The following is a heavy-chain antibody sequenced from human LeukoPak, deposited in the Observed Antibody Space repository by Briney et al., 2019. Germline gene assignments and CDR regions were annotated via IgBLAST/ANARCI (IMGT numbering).Heavy chain of an antibody. CDR1: GFSLRTSGVG. Sequence: SGPTLVHPTPTLTLTCTFSGFSLRTSGVGVGWIRQPPGKALEWLALIYWDDDKRYSTSLQSRLSISKDASKNQVVLTMTNMDPVDTATYYCAYEGGYCFDSCYSGYFDHWGQGTLVTVSS. J-gene: IGHJ1*01. V-gene: IGHV2-5*02. CDR3: AYEGGYCFDSCYSGYFDH. CDR2: IYWDDDK. D-gene: IGHD2-15*01.